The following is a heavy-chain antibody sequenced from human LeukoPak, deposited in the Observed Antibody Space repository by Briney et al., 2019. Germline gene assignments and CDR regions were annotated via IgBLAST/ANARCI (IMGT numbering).Heavy chain of an antibody. V-gene: IGHV3-53*01. D-gene: IGHD4-17*01. J-gene: IGHJ4*02. CDR3: ARDPYYGDSKGDY. Sequence: PGGSLRLSCAASGFTVSSNYMSWVRQAPGKGLEWASVIYSGGSTYYADSVKGRFTISRDNSKNTLYLQMNSLRAEDTAVYYCARDPYYGDSKGDYWGQGTLVTVSS. CDR2: IYSGGST. CDR1: GFTVSSNY.